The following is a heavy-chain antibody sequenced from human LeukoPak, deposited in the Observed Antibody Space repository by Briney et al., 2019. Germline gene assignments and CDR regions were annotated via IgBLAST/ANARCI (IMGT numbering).Heavy chain of an antibody. CDR2: ISASGGST. CDR3: AKAFTVTRVYNCLDP. CDR1: GFTFSSYA. D-gene: IGHD4-17*01. J-gene: IGHJ5*02. Sequence: GGSLRLSCAASGFTFSSYAMSWVRQAPGKVLEWVSGISASGGSTYYADSVKGRFTISRDNSKNTLYLQMNSLRAEDTAVYYCAKAFTVTRVYNCLDPWVQGTLVTVSS. V-gene: IGHV3-23*01.